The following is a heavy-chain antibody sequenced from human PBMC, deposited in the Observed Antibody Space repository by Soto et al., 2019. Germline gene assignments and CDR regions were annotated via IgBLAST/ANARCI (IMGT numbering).Heavy chain of an antibody. CDR1: GYTFTSYY. J-gene: IGHJ4*02. Sequence: ASVKVSCKASGYTFTSYYMHWVRQAPGQGLEWMGIINPSGGSTSYAQKFQGRVTMTTDTSTSTAYMELRNLTSEDTAVYYCARDFTGWPPDGVDSWGQGTLVTVSS. CDR2: INPSGGST. D-gene: IGHD3-16*01. V-gene: IGHV1-46*01. CDR3: ARDFTGWPPDGVDS.